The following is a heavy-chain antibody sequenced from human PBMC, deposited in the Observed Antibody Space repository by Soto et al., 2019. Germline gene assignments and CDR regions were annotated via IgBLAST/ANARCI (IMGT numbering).Heavy chain of an antibody. V-gene: IGHV1-3*01. Sequence: QVQLVQSGAEVKKPGASVKVSCKASGYTFTSYAMHWVRQAPGQRLEWMGWINAGNGNTKYTQKFQGRVNITRDTAASTAYMELSGLRSEDTAVYYCARDGAGNYDFWSGYYSYYYYYGMDVWGQGTTVTVSS. CDR1: GYTFTSYA. CDR2: INAGNGNT. D-gene: IGHD3-3*01. J-gene: IGHJ6*02. CDR3: ARDGAGNYDFWSGYYSYYYYYGMDV.